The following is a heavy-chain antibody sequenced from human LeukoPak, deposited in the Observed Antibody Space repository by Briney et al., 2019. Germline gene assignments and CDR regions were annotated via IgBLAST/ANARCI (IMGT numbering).Heavy chain of an antibody. Sequence: PSETLSLTCTVSGGSINGHYWTWIRQPPGKGLEWIGFVYDNGNTNYNSSPQSRVTMSVDTSTNQLSLKMSSVTAADTAIYYCARVFRGVVTSNWFDPWGQGTLVTVSS. J-gene: IGHJ5*02. CDR2: VYDNGNT. D-gene: IGHD2-21*02. CDR1: GGSINGHY. CDR3: ARVFRGVVTSNWFDP. V-gene: IGHV4-59*11.